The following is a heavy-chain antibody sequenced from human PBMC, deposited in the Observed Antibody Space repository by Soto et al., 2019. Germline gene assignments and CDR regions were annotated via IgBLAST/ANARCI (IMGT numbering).Heavy chain of an antibody. V-gene: IGHV4-59*01. Sequence: SETLSLTCSVSGGSIRSYYWSWIRPPPGKGLEWIGYVYHSGTTNYNPALKSRVTISVDTSKSQFSLRQTSGTAADTAVYYCARDPDDYGGNSTTFDIWGQGTMVTVSS. CDR1: GGSIRSYY. CDR3: ARDPDDYGGNSTTFDI. J-gene: IGHJ3*02. CDR2: VYHSGTT. D-gene: IGHD4-17*01.